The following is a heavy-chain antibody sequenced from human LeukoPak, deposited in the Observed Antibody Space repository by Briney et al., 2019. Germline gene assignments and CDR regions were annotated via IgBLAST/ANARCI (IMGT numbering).Heavy chain of an antibody. CDR1: GFTVSSNY. D-gene: IGHD6-13*01. V-gene: IGHV3-53*01. J-gene: IGHJ4*02. Sequence: GGSLRLSCAASGFTVSSNYMSWVRQAPGKGLEWVSVIYSGGSTYYADSVKGRFTISRDNSKNTLYLQMNSLRAEDTAVYYCARGHADYSSSWYGRFDYWGQGTLVTVSS. CDR3: ARGHADYSSSWYGRFDY. CDR2: IYSGGST.